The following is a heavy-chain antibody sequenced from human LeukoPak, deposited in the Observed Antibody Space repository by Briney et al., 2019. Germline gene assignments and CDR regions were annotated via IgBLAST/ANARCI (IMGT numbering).Heavy chain of an antibody. Sequence: ASVKVSCKASGYTFTSYYMHWVRQAPGQGLEWMGIINPSGGSTSYAQKFQGRVTMTRDTSTSTVYMELSSLRSEDTAVYYCARDPSGMAAAGEFDYWGQGTLVTVSS. CDR1: GYTFTSYY. V-gene: IGHV1-46*01. CDR2: INPSGGST. D-gene: IGHD6-13*01. J-gene: IGHJ4*02. CDR3: ARDPSGMAAAGEFDY.